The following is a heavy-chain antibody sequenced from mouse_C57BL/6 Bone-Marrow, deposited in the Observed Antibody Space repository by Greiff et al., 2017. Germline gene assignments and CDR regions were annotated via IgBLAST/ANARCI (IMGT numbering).Heavy chain of an antibody. CDR1: GYAFSSYW. Sequence: QVQLQQSGAELVKPGASVKISCKASGYAFSSYWMNWVKQRPGKGLEWIGQICPGDGDTNYNGKFNGKATLTADKSSSTAYMQSSSLTSEDSAVDYSARERIYYDDSSSYYYAMDYWGQGTSVTVSA. V-gene: IGHV1-80*01. J-gene: IGHJ4*01. D-gene: IGHD1-1*01. CDR3: ARERIYYDDSSSYYYAMDY. CDR2: ICPGDGDT.